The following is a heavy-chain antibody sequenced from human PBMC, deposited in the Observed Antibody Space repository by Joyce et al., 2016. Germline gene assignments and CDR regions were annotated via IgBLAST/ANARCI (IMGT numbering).Heavy chain of an antibody. CDR2: INQDGSEK. D-gene: IGHD4-17*01. Sequence: EVQLVDSGGGLVQPGGSLRLSCAASGFNFGIYWMSWVRHVPGKGLEWVANINQDGSEKYYVDSMEDRFTISRDNAKNSLYLQMNSLRVEDTAVYYCARAVTKGTVDYWGQGTLVTVSS. J-gene: IGHJ4*02. V-gene: IGHV3-7*01. CDR1: GFNFGIYW. CDR3: ARAVTKGTVDY.